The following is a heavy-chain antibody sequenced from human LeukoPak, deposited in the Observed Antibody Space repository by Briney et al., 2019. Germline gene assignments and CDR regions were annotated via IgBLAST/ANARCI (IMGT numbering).Heavy chain of an antibody. CDR1: GGSISSYY. CDR2: IYYSGST. V-gene: IGHV4-59*01. CDR3: ARDVDV. J-gene: IGHJ6*04. Sequence: SETLSLTCTVSGGSISSYYWSWIRQPPGKGLEWIGYIYYSGSTNYNPSLESRVTISVDTSKNQFSLKLSSVTAADTAVYYCARDVDVWGKGTTVTVSS.